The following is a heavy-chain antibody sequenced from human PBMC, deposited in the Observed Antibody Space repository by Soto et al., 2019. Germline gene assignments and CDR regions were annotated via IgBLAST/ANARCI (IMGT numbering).Heavy chain of an antibody. Sequence: QVQLVQSGAEVKKPGASVKVSCKTSGYTFSSYGFSWVRQAPGQGLEWIGWISGYNGNTNYAQRFQGSVTMTTDTSTSTAYMEWRSLRSDATAVYYCAREGQLGYWGQGTLVTVSS. D-gene: IGHD6-6*01. V-gene: IGHV1-18*01. CDR2: ISGYNGNT. J-gene: IGHJ4*02. CDR1: GYTFSSYG. CDR3: AREGQLGY.